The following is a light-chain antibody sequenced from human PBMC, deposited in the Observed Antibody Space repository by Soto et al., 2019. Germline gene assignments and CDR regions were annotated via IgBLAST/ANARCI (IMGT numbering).Light chain of an antibody. CDR3: QQRYSPPFA. CDR2: TAS. Sequence: DIQMTQSPSSLSAFVGDRVTITCRSSQSISIYLNWYQQKPGKAPKLLIYTASTLQSGVPSRFSGSGSATDFTLTISSLQPEDFGTYYCQQRYSPPFAFGPGTKVDIK. J-gene: IGKJ3*01. CDR1: QSISIY. V-gene: IGKV1-39*01.